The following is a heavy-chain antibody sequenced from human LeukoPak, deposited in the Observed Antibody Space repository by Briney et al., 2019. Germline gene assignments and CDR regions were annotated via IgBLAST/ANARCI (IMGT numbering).Heavy chain of an antibody. Sequence: SGPTLVKPTQTLTLTCTFSGFSLSTSGVGVGWIRQPPGKALEWLALIYWDDDKRYSPSLKSRLTITKDTSKNQVVLTMTNMDPVDTATYYCAHSNRADIVTGYYNNHFDYWGQGTLVTVSS. CDR3: AHSNRADIVTGYYNNHFDY. CDR1: GFSLSTSGVG. D-gene: IGHD3-9*01. CDR2: IYWDDDK. J-gene: IGHJ4*02. V-gene: IGHV2-5*02.